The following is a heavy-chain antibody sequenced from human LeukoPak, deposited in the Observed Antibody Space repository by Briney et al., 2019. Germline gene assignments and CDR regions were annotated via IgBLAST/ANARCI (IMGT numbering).Heavy chain of an antibody. CDR2: IYYSGST. J-gene: IGHJ4*02. V-gene: IGHV4-59*08. CDR1: GGSISSYY. D-gene: IGHD1-26*01. Sequence: SETLFLTCTVSGGSISSYYWSWIRQPPGKGLEWIGYIYYSGSTNYNPSLKSRVTIPVDTSKNQFSLKLSSVTAADTAVYYCARHVGATDGYFDYWGQGTLVTVSS. CDR3: ARHVGATDGYFDY.